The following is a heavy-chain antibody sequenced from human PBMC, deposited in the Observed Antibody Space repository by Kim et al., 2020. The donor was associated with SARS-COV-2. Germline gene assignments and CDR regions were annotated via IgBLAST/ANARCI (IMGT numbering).Heavy chain of an antibody. Sequence: YSIPSLKSRVTMSVDTSRNQFSRKLSSVTAADTAVYYCARQQWLMGPFDYWGQGTLVTVSS. CDR3: ARQQWLMGPFDY. D-gene: IGHD6-19*01. V-gene: IGHV4-39*01. J-gene: IGHJ4*02.